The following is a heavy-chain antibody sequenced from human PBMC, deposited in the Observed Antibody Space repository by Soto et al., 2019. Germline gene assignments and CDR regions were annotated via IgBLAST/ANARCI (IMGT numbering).Heavy chain of an antibody. CDR2: ISSSSSTI. J-gene: IGHJ3*02. CDR1: GFTFSSYS. Sequence: GGSLRLSCAASGFTFSSYSMNWVRRAPGKGLEWVSYISSSSSTIYYADSVKGRFTISRDNAKNSLYLQMNSLRDEDTAVYYCAREGDIVVVPAASDAFDIWGQGTMVTVSS. V-gene: IGHV3-48*02. CDR3: AREGDIVVVPAASDAFDI. D-gene: IGHD2-2*01.